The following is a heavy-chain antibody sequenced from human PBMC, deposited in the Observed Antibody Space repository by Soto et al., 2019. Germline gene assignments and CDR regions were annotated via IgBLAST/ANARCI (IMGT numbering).Heavy chain of an antibody. Sequence: EVQLVESGGGLVKPGGSLRLSCAASGFTFSSYSMNWVRQAPGKGLEWVSSISRSSSYIYYADSVKGRFTISRDNAKNSLYLQMNSLRAEDTAVYYCARREEAFDIWGQGTMVTVSS. V-gene: IGHV3-21*01. CDR2: ISRSSSYI. CDR3: ARREEAFDI. J-gene: IGHJ3*02. CDR1: GFTFSSYS.